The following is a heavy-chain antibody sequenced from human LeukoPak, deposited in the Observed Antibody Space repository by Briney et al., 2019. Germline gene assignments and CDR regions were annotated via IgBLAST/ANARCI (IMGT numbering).Heavy chain of an antibody. V-gene: IGHV3-30*18. D-gene: IGHD2-15*01. CDR2: IPYDGGKR. CDR1: GFNFGDSG. CDR3: AKVLRPFDYYYYMDV. Sequence: PGRSLRLSCAASGFNFGDSGMHWVRQAPGKGLEWVAVIPYDGGKRYYADSVKGRFTISRDNSKNTLYLQMNSLRAEDTAVYYCAKVLRPFDYYYYMDVWGKGTTVTVSS. J-gene: IGHJ6*03.